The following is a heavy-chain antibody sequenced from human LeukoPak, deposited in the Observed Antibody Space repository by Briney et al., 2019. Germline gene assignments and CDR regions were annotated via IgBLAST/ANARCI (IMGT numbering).Heavy chain of an antibody. J-gene: IGHJ6*02. CDR2: IYYSGST. V-gene: IGHV4-59*08. D-gene: IGHD4/OR15-4a*01. CDR1: GGSIGTYY. Sequence: SETLSLTCTVSGGSIGTYYWSWIRQPPGKGLEWIGYIYYSGSTNYNPSLKSRVTISVDTSKTQFSLNLSSVTAADTAVYYCARHAKGPNSYYYYAMDVWGQGTTVTVSS. CDR3: ARHAKGPNSYYYYAMDV.